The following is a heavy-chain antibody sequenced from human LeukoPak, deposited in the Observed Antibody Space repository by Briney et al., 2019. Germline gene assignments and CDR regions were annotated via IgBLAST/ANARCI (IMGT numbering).Heavy chain of an antibody. CDR1: GGSISSSSYY. V-gene: IGHV4-39*07. J-gene: IGHJ6*03. CDR2: IYYSGST. CDR3: AGEGNTIFGVGPYMDV. D-gene: IGHD3-3*01. Sequence: SETLSLTCTVSGGSISSSSYYWGWIRQPPGKGLEWIGSIYYSGSTNYNPSLKSRVTISVDTSKNLFSLKLSSVTAADTAVYYCAGEGNTIFGVGPYMDVWGKGTTVTVSS.